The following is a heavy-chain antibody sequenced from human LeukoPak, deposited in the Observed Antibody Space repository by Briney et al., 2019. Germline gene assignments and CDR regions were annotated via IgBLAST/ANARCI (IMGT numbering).Heavy chain of an antibody. CDR2: ISGSGGST. CDR1: GFTFSSYA. CDR3: AKDRQYYDSSGYFNY. Sequence: GGSLRLSCAASGFTFSSYAMSWVRQAPGKGLEWASAISGSGGSTYYADSVKGRFTISRDNSKNTLYLQMNSLRAEDTAVYYCAKDRQYYDSSGYFNYWGQGTLVTVSS. V-gene: IGHV3-23*01. J-gene: IGHJ4*02. D-gene: IGHD3-22*01.